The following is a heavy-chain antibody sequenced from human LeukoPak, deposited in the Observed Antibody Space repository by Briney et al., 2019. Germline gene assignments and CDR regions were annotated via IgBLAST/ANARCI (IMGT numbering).Heavy chain of an antibody. D-gene: IGHD2-15*01. J-gene: IGHJ4*02. Sequence: GGSLRLSCAASGFTFSSYSMNWVRQAPGKGLEWVSSISSSSSYIYYADSVKGRFTISRDNSKNSLYLQMNSLRAEDTAVYYCARGSVAATPDFHYWRQGTLVTVSP. CDR2: ISSSSSYI. CDR3: ARGSVAATPDFHY. V-gene: IGHV3-21*01. CDR1: GFTFSSYS.